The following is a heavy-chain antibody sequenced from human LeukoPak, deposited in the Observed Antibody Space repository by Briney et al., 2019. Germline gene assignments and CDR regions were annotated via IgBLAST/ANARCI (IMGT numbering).Heavy chain of an antibody. V-gene: IGHV1-18*01. CDR3: ARDVMEVAGINAFDI. CDR1: GYTFTIYG. Sequence: ASVKVSCKASGYTFTIYGISCVRQAPGQGLEGMGWISAFNGNTNYAQKLHGRVTMTTDTSTSTAYMELRSLRSDGTAVYYCARDVMEVAGINAFDIWGQGTMVTVSS. CDR2: ISAFNGNT. J-gene: IGHJ3*02. D-gene: IGHD6-19*01.